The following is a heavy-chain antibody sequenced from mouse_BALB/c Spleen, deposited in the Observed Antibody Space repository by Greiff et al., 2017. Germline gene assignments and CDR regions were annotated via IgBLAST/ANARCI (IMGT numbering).Heavy chain of an antibody. V-gene: IGHV5-4*02. CDR3: ARGLFGAMDY. CDR2: ISDGGSYT. Sequence: EVQVVESGGGLVKPGGSLKLSCAASGFTFSDYYMYWVRQTPEKRLEWVATISDGGSYTYYPDSVKGRFTISRDNAKNNLYLQMSSLKSEDTAMYYCARGLFGAMDYWGQGTSVTVSS. J-gene: IGHJ4*01. CDR1: GFTFSDYY.